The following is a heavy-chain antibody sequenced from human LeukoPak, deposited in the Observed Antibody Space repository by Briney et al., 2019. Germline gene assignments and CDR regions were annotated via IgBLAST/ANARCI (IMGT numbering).Heavy chain of an antibody. J-gene: IGHJ4*02. D-gene: IGHD3-10*01. Sequence: ASVKVSCKASGYTFTDFYIHWVRQAPGRGLEWMGWINPDSGATNYAQNFQGRVTMTRDTSISTAYMDLTRLRSDDTSVYYCARDYRSYASGSYSWGQGTLVTVSS. CDR1: GYTFTDFY. V-gene: IGHV1-2*02. CDR3: ARDYRSYASGSYS. CDR2: INPDSGAT.